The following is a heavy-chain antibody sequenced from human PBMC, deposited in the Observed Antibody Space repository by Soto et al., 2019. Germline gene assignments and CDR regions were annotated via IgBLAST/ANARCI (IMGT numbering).Heavy chain of an antibody. CDR2: IYYSGTT. CDR1: GDSITNDNYY. CDR3: AATSWFATSGSPY. Sequence: SETLSLTCTVSGDSITNDNYYWSWIRQASGKGLEWIGYIYYSGTTHYNPSLKSRLIISMDTSKNQFSLQLGSVTAADTAVYYCAATSWFATSGSPYCGQGALVTVSS. D-gene: IGHD3-22*01. V-gene: IGHV4-30-4*01. J-gene: IGHJ4*02.